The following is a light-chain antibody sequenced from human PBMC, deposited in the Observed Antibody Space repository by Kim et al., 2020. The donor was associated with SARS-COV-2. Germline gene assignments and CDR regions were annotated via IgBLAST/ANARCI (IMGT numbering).Light chain of an antibody. Sequence: ALGQTVKMTCQGDSLKTSYATWYQQKPGQAPVLVLYGKDNRPSGIPDRFSGSSSSNTGSLTITGAQAEDEADYYCSSRDTTNSHVVFGGGTKVTVL. J-gene: IGLJ2*01. CDR1: SLKTSY. V-gene: IGLV3-19*01. CDR2: GKD. CDR3: SSRDTTNSHVV.